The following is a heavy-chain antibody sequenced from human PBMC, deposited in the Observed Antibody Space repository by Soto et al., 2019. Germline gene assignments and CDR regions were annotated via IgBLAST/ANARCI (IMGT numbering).Heavy chain of an antibody. CDR3: ARERWKWEVIFGY. J-gene: IGHJ4*02. Sequence: QVQLVQSGAEVKKPGSSVKVSCKASGGTFSSYAISWVRQAPGQGLEWMGGIIPIFGTANYAQKFQGRVTXTXDXXTSTAYMQLSSLRSEDTAVYSCARERWKWEVIFGYSGPGTLVPVCS. CDR1: GGTFSSYA. V-gene: IGHV1-69*05. CDR2: IIPIFGTA. D-gene: IGHD1-26*01.